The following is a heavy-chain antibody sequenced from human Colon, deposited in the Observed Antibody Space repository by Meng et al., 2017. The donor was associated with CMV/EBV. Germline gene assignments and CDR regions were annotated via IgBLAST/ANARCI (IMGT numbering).Heavy chain of an antibody. Sequence: GESLKISCKASGFTFASYCMTWVRQAPGRGLEWVSIIYSSGISARYVDSVKGRFTISRNNSASTLFLQMDNLRAEDTAVYYCAKSNGWYGKYAFDSWGQGTLVTVSS. D-gene: IGHD6-19*01. CDR1: GFTFASYC. CDR2: IYSSGISA. CDR3: AKSNGWYGKYAFDS. V-gene: IGHV3-23*03. J-gene: IGHJ4*02.